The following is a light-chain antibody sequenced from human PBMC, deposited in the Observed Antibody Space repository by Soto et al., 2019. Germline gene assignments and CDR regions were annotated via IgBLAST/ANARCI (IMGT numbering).Light chain of an antibody. CDR2: DAS. J-gene: IGKJ1*01. V-gene: IGKV3D-15*01. CDR3: QQYNGYSTWT. Sequence: EIMMTQFPPTLSESAGESVTLSCRASQSVSTNVAWYQQKPGEAPRLLIFDASARAVDIPGRFSGSVSGTEFTLTISSLQPDDFATYYCQQYNGYSTWTFGQGTKVDIK. CDR1: QSVSTN.